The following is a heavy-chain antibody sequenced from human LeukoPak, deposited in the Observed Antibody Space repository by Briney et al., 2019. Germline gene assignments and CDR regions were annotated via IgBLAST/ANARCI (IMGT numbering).Heavy chain of an antibody. Sequence: GKSLRLSCAASGFTVSSNYMNWVRQAPGKGLEWVSVTYSGGSTYYLDSVKGRFTISRDNSKNTLYLQMNSLRVEDTAVYYCARDYYYDSRTSRTTQYYFDYWGQGTLVTVSS. V-gene: IGHV3-53*01. CDR1: GFTVSSNY. J-gene: IGHJ4*02. CDR3: ARDYYYDSRTSRTTQYYFDY. CDR2: TYSGGST. D-gene: IGHD3-22*01.